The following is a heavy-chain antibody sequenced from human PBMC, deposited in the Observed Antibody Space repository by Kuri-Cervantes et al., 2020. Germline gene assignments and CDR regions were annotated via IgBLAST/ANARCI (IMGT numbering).Heavy chain of an antibody. CDR1: GGTFSSYA. CDR2: IIPIFGTA. CDR3: ARGHAIAVAGNYYMDA. Sequence: SVKVSCKASGGTFSSYAISWVRQAPGQGLEWMGGIIPIFGTANYAQKFQGRVTITADESTSTAYMELSSLRSEDTAVYYCARGHAIAVAGNYYMDAWGKGTTVTVSS. D-gene: IGHD6-19*01. V-gene: IGHV1-69*13. J-gene: IGHJ6*03.